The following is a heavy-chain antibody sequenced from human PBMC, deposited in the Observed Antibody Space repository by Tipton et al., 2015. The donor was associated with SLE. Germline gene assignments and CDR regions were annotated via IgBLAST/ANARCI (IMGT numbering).Heavy chain of an antibody. CDR2: LHYSEST. J-gene: IGHJ4*02. V-gene: IGHV4-39*07. D-gene: IGHD1-26*01. Sequence: LRLSCTVSGASISSSIYYWGWIRQPPGKGLEWIGSLHYSESTYYNPSLKSRVTISVDTSKNQFSLNLSSVTAADTAAYYCARDSLGFDCWGQGTLVTVSS. CDR3: ARDSLGFDC. CDR1: GASISSSIYY.